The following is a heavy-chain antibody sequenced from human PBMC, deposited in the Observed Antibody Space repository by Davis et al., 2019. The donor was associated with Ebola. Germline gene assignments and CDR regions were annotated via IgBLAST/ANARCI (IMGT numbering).Heavy chain of an antibody. J-gene: IGHJ6*02. CDR3: ARDGRYYGMDV. CDR1: GFTFRSYS. CDR2: ISSSSSYI. V-gene: IGHV3-21*01. Sequence: GGSLRLSCAASGFTFRSYSMNWVRQAPGKGLAWVSSISSSSSYIDYADSVKGRFTISRDNAKNSLYLQMNSLRAEDTAVYYCARDGRYYGMDVWGQGTTVTVSS.